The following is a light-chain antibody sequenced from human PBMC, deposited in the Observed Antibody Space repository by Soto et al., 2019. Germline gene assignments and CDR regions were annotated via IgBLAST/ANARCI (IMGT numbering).Light chain of an antibody. J-gene: IGLJ2*01. Sequence: QAVVTQPPSVSGAPGQRVTISCTGSSSNIGAGYNVNWYQQLPGTAPKLLIYVNSNRPSGVPDRFSGSKSGTSASLAITGLQAEDEADYYCQSYDSSLSGVVFGGGTKLTVL. CDR1: SSNIGAGYN. V-gene: IGLV1-40*01. CDR3: QSYDSSLSGVV. CDR2: VNS.